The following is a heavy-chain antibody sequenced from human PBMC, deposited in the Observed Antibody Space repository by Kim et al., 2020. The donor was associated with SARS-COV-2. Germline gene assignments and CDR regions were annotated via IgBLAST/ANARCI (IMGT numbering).Heavy chain of an antibody. Sequence: TGYAQKFQGRVTMTRNTSISTAYMELSSLRSEDTAVYYCASSGEPSRFDPWGQGTLVTVSS. J-gene: IGHJ5*02. V-gene: IGHV1-8*01. D-gene: IGHD2-21*01. CDR2: T. CDR3: ASSGEPSRFDP.